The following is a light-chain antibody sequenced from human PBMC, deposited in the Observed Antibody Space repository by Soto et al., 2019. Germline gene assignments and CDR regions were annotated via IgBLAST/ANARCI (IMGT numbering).Light chain of an antibody. CDR2: LAS. V-gene: IGKV3-20*01. Sequence: EIVLTQSPGTLSLSPGERATLSCRASQSVSSSYLAWYQQKPGQAPRLLIYLASSRATGIPDRSSGSGSGTDFTLTISRLEPEDFAVYYCQQYGSSPPWTFGQGTKVDIK. CDR1: QSVSSSY. CDR3: QQYGSSPPWT. J-gene: IGKJ1*01.